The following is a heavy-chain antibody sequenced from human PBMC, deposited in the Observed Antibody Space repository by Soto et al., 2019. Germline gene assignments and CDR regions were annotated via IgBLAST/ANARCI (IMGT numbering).Heavy chain of an antibody. D-gene: IGHD6-13*01. Sequence: GASVKVSCKASGYTFTSYAMHWVRQAPGQRLEWMGWINAGNGNTKYSQKFQGRVTITRDTSASTAYMELSSLRSEDTAVYYCARGPGIAAAVITYWGQGTLVTGSS. CDR3: ARGPGIAAAVITY. J-gene: IGHJ4*02. CDR1: GYTFTSYA. CDR2: INAGNGNT. V-gene: IGHV1-3*01.